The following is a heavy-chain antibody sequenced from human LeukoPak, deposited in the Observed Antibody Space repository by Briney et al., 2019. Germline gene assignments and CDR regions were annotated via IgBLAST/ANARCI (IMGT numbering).Heavy chain of an antibody. V-gene: IGHV4-59*01. CDR2: IYYSGST. D-gene: IGHD6-13*01. CDR3: ARDRIAAAGSRYFDY. J-gene: IGHJ4*02. CDR1: GGSISSYY. Sequence: SETLSLTCTVSGGSISSYYWSWIRQPPGKGLEWIGYIYYSGSTYYNPSLKSRVTISVDTSKNQFSLKLSSVTAADTAVYYCARDRIAAAGSRYFDYWGQGTLVTVSS.